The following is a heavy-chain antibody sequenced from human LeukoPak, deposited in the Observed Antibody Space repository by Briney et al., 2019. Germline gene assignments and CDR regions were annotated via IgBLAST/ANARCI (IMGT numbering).Heavy chain of an antibody. CDR3: ARGLEWADNGYYYMDV. V-gene: IGHV5-51*01. J-gene: IGHJ6*03. CDR1: GYSFTSYW. D-gene: IGHD3-3*01. Sequence: GESLKISCKGSGYSFTSYWIGWVRQMPGKGLEWMGIIYPGDSDTRYSPSFQGQVTISADKSISTAYLQWSSLKASDTAMYYCARGLEWADNGYYYMDVWGKGTTVTVSS. CDR2: IYPGDSDT.